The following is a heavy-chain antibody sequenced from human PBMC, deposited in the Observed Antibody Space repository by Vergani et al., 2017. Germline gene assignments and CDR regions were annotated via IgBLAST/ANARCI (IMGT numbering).Heavy chain of an antibody. J-gene: IGHJ6*02. D-gene: IGHD4-23*01. CDR3: ARLWSTTTVVTPGGNYYDYVMDV. V-gene: IGHV4-61*01. Sequence: QVQLQESGPGLVKPSETLSLTCTVSGGSVSSGSYYWSWIRQPPGKGLEWIGYIYYSGSTNYNPSLKSRVTISVDTSKNQFSLKLSSVTAADTAVYYCARLWSTTTVVTPGGNYYDYVMDVWGQXP. CDR2: IYYSGST. CDR1: GGSVSSGSYY.